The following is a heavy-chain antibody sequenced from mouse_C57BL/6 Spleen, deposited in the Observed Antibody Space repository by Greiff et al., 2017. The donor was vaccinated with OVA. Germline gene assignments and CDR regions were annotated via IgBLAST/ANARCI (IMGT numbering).Heavy chain of an antibody. CDR2: INPNNGGT. D-gene: IGHD2-4*01. Sequence: EVKLVESGPELVKPGASVKMSCKASGYTFTDYNMHWVKQSHGKSLEWIGYINPNNGGTSYNQKFKGKATLTVNKSSSTAYMELRSLTSEDSAVYYCAREVYDYDEGYWGQGTTLTVSS. V-gene: IGHV1-22*01. CDR1: GYTFTDYN. J-gene: IGHJ2*01. CDR3: AREVYDYDEGY.